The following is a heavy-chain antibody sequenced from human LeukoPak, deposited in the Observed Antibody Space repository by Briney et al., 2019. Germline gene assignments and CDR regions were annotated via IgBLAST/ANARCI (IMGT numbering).Heavy chain of an antibody. J-gene: IGHJ5*02. CDR3: ARVSVAGNNWFDP. V-gene: IGHV4-61*02. CDR2: ISSSGST. CDR1: GDSISSGDYY. Sequence: SETLSLTCTVSGDSISSGDYYWSWIRQPAGKGLEWIGRISSSGSTNYNPSLKSRVTISVDTSKNQFSLKLSSVTAADTAVYYCARVSVAGNNWFDPWGQGTLVTVSS. D-gene: IGHD6-19*01.